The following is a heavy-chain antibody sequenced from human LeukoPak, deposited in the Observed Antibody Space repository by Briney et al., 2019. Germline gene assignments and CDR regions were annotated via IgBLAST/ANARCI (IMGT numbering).Heavy chain of an antibody. D-gene: IGHD1-26*01. CDR2: ISFTGTT. CDR1: HGSIISGAYH. CDR3: ARWGEDVKDSFDV. J-gene: IGHJ3*01. V-gene: IGHV4-31*03. Sequence: SETLSLTCTVSHGSIISGAYHWSWFRQPAGKGLEWIGYISFTGTTYYNLSLKSRVRISSDTSKNQFSLNLRSVSAADTAVYFCARWGEDVKDSFDVWGQGTLVTVSS.